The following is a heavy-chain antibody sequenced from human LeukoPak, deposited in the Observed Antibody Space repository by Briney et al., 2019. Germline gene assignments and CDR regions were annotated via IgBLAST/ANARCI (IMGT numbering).Heavy chain of an antibody. CDR3: ARLDLGYYYDSSGPDQFDY. CDR1: GGSISSSSYY. D-gene: IGHD3-22*01. V-gene: IGHV4-39*01. CDR2: IYYSGST. Sequence: SETLSLTCTVSGGSISSSSYYWGWIRQPPGKGLEWILSIYYSGSTYYNPSLKSRVTTSVDTSNNQFSLKLSSVTAADTAVYYCARLDLGYYYDSSGPDQFDYWGQGTLVTVSS. J-gene: IGHJ4*02.